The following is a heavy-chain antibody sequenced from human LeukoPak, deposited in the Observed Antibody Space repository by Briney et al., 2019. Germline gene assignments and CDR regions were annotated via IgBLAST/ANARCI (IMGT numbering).Heavy chain of an antibody. V-gene: IGHV3-7*05. Sequence: GGSLRLSCAASRFTFSSYWVSWVRQAPGKGLECVANIKQDGSEKYYVDSVKGRFTISRDNAKNSLYLQMNSLRAEDTAVYYCARAPKYYYDSSGYYPNGYWGQGTLVTVSS. D-gene: IGHD3-22*01. CDR3: ARAPKYYYDSSGYYPNGY. CDR2: IKQDGSEK. CDR1: RFTFSSYW. J-gene: IGHJ4*02.